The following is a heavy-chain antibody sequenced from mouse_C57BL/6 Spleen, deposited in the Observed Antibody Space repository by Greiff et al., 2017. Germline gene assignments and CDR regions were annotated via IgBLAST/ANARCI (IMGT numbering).Heavy chain of an antibody. CDR1: GYTFTSYG. V-gene: IGHV1-81*01. Sequence: QVQLQQSGAELARPGASVKLSCKASGYTFTSYGISWVKQRTGQGLEWIGEIYPRSGNTYYNEKFKGKATLTADKSSSTAYMELRSLTSEDSAVYFCAREADYGYDWVACWGQGALVTVSA. J-gene: IGHJ3*01. CDR3: AREADYGYDWVAC. CDR2: IYPRSGNT. D-gene: IGHD2-14*01.